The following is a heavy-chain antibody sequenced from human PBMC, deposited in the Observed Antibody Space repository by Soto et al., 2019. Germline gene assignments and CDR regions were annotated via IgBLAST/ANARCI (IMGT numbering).Heavy chain of an antibody. CDR3: ARAYSRRNEYFFDF. D-gene: IGHD6-13*01. J-gene: IGHJ4*02. Sequence: EVQLVESGGGLVKPGGSLRLSCAASGCSFNSYYMNWVRLAPGKGLEWVSSITGSSNSIYYADSVKGRFTISRDNAANSVYLQMDSLRAEDTAVYYCARAYSRRNEYFFDFWGQGTLVTVSS. V-gene: IGHV3-21*02. CDR1: GCSFNSYY. CDR2: ITGSSNSI.